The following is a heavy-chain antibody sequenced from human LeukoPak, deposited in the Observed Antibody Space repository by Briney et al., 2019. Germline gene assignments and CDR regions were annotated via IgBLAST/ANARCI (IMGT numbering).Heavy chain of an antibody. Sequence: GGALRLSCAAAGNTFSSYGMHWVRQAPGKGVEWVAFIRYDGSEEYYADSVKGRFTISRDNSKKTLYLQMNSLRAEDTAVYYCAKGYTYTFDYFDSWGQGTLVTVSS. CDR3: AKGYTYTFDYFDS. CDR2: IRYDGSEE. CDR1: GNTFSSYG. V-gene: IGHV3-30*02. D-gene: IGHD5-18*01. J-gene: IGHJ4*02.